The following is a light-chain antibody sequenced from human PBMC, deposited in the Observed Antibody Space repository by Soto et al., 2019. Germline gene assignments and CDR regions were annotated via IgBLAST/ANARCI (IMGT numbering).Light chain of an antibody. V-gene: IGLV1-40*01. Sequence: QSVLTQPPSVSGAPGQRVTISCAGSSSNLGTGHDVHWYHQIPGTAPKLLIFENDSRPSGVPDRFSVSRSGNSASLAITGLQPEDEADYYCQSYDSSLGSWVFGGGTKVTVL. CDR1: SSNLGTGHD. CDR2: END. CDR3: QSYDSSLGSWV. J-gene: IGLJ3*02.